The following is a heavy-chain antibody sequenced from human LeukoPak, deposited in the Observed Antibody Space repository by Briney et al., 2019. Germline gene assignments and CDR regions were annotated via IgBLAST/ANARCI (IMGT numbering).Heavy chain of an antibody. J-gene: IGHJ4*02. Sequence: GASVKVSCKASGDTFGNYDFAWVRLAPGQGLEWLGGILPVASRPDYAQSFQDRITITADESTSTVSMELTSLRSDDTAVYYCARGGWQTTGWYAGHWGQGTLVTVAS. CDR2: ILPVASRP. CDR3: ARGGWQTTGWYAGH. V-gene: IGHV1-69*13. CDR1: GDTFGNYD. D-gene: IGHD6-19*01.